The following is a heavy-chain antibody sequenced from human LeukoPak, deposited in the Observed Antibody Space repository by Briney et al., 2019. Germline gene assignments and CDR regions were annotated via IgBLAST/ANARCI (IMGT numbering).Heavy chain of an antibody. CDR2: ISAYNGNT. V-gene: IGHV1-18*04. Sequence: ASVKVSCKASGYTFTSYGISWVRHAPGQGLEWMGWISAYNGNTNYEQKLQDRVTRTTDTSTITADMELRSLRSDDTAVYYGAREPTNAVMYSIIWYPDDWGQGTLVTVSS. CDR1: GYTFTSYG. J-gene: IGHJ4*02. CDR3: AREPTNAVMYSIIWYPDD. D-gene: IGHD6-13*01.